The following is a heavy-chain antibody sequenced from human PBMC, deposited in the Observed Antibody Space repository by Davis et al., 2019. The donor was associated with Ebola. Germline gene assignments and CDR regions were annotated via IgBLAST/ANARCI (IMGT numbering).Heavy chain of an antibody. J-gene: IGHJ3*02. CDR3: ARPWYSGTYYDAYDI. D-gene: IGHD1-26*01. CDR2: FSYVDNTH. V-gene: IGHV4-39*01. CDR1: GASISSRSYY. Sequence: SETLSLTCTVSGASISSRSYYWGWIRQPPGKGLEWVGSFSYVDNTHYYNPSLRSRVTISVDTSRNQFSLKLSSATAADTAVYYCARPWYSGTYYDAYDIWGQGTMVAVSS.